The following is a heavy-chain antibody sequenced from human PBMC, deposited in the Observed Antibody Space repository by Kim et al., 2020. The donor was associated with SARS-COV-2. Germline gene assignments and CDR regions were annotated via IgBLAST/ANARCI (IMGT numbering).Heavy chain of an antibody. V-gene: IGHV3-30-3*01. J-gene: IGHJ6*02. CDR2: ISYDGSNK. Sequence: GGSLRLSCAVSGFTFSSYVMHWVRQAPGKGLEWVAVISYDGSNKYYADSVKGRFTISRDNSKNTLYLQMNSLRAEDTAVYYCARASTIQVWLYYYYGMDVWGQGTTVTVSS. CDR3: ARASTIQVWLYYYYGMDV. D-gene: IGHD5-18*01. CDR1: GFTFSSYV.